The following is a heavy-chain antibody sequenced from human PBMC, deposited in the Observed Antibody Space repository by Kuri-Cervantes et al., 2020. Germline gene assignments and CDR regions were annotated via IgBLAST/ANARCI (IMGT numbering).Heavy chain of an antibody. Sequence: SGPTLVKPTQTLTLTCTFSELSLSASGVGVGWIRQPPGKALEWLALIYRGDDKRYGPSLERRLTITKDASKNQVVLTMTNMDPVDTGTYYCAHINILVAGMGDSWGLGTLVTVSS. J-gene: IGHJ4*02. CDR3: AHINILVAGMGDS. D-gene: IGHD6-19*01. V-gene: IGHV2-5*05. CDR1: ELSLSASGVG. CDR2: IYRGDDK.